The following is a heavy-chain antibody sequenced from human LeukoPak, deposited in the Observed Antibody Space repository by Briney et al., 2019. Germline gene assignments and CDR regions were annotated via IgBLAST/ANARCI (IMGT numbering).Heavy chain of an antibody. D-gene: IGHD6-13*01. CDR2: INHSGST. Sequence: IPSETLSLTCAVYGGSFSGYYWSWIRQPPGKWLEWIGEINHSGSTNYNPSLKSRVTISVDTSKNQFSLKLSSVTAADTAVYYCASTGYSSSWSSFDYWGQGTLVTVSS. CDR1: GGSFSGYY. V-gene: IGHV4-34*01. CDR3: ASTGYSSSWSSFDY. J-gene: IGHJ4*02.